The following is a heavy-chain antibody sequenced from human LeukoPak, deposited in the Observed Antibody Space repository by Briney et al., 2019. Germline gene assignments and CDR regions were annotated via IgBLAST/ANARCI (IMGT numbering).Heavy chain of an antibody. V-gene: IGHV3-74*01. J-gene: IGHJ4*02. CDR1: GFSFTSYW. CDR3: AKDGAYCSNTSCFPGM. D-gene: IGHD2-2*01. CDR2: INSDGSST. Sequence: GGPLRLSCAASGFSFTSYWMHWVRQAPGKGLVWVSRINSDGSSTTYADSVKGRFTISRDNSKNTLYLQMNSLTAEDTAVYYCAKDGAYCSNTSCFPGMGAQGTLVTVSS.